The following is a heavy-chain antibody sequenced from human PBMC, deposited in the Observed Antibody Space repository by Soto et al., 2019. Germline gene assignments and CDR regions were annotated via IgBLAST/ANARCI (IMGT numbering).Heavy chain of an antibody. CDR1: VFPFTNYW. D-gene: IGHD2-8*02. V-gene: IGHV3-74*01. CDR2: ISPDGSDV. Sequence: GLSLRLSCASSVFPFTNYWMNWVRQTPGKGLMWVSRISPDGSDVGYADSVEGRFTVSRDNAKNTLYLQMHSLRAEDTAMYYCACWGHIVPVAPSDFDRWGQGTLGTVSS. J-gene: IGHJ4*02. CDR3: ACWGHIVPVAPSDFDR.